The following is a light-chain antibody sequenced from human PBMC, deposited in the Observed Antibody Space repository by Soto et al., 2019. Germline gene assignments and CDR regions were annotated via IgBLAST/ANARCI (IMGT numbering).Light chain of an antibody. Sequence: ILMTQSPDSLAVSLGERATINCKSSQSVLYSSNNKNYLAWCQQRPGQAPRLLIYGASTRAAGIPDRFSGSGSGTDFTLTITRLEPEDSAVYFCQQYTGPPTTFGQGTRLEIK. V-gene: IGKV4-1*01. J-gene: IGKJ5*01. CDR2: GAS. CDR1: QSVLYSSNNKNY. CDR3: QQYTGPPTT.